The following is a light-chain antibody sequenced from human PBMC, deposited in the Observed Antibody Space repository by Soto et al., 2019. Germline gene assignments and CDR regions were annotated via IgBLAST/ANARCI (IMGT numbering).Light chain of an antibody. V-gene: IGKV1-5*01. CDR1: QSIGVW. CDR3: QQYDISSGT. CDR2: DAS. Sequence: DIQMTQSPSTLSSSVGDRVTITCRASQSIGVWLAWYQQKPGRAPKLLIYDASTLQRGVPSRFSGSGSGTEFTLNISGLQPEDFATYYCQQYDISSGTFGQGTKVEIK. J-gene: IGKJ1*01.